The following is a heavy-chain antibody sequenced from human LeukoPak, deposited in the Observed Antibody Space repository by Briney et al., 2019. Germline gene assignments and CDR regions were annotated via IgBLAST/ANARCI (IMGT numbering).Heavy chain of an antibody. CDR2: ISSSGSTI. V-gene: IGHV3-48*03. Sequence: GGSLRLSCAASGFTFSSYEMNWVRQAPGKGLEWASYISSSGSTIYYADSVKGRFTISRDNAKNSLYLQMNSLRAEDTAIYYCAKDRCSNGIGCYYYYMDVWGKGTTVTISS. D-gene: IGHD2-8*01. J-gene: IGHJ6*03. CDR1: GFTFSSYE. CDR3: AKDRCSNGIGCYYYYMDV.